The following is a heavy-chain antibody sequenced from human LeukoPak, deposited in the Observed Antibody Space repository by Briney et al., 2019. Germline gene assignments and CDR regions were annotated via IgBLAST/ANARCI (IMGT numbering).Heavy chain of an antibody. V-gene: IGHV1-3*01. CDR1: GYTLTSYA. Sequence: EASVKVSCKASGYTLTSYAMHWVRQAPGQRLEWMGWINAGNGNTKYSQKFQGRVTITRDTSASTAYMELSSLRSEDTAVYYCARGITGTIREWFDPWGQGTLVTVSS. CDR2: INAGNGNT. CDR3: ARGITGTIREWFDP. D-gene: IGHD1-7*01. J-gene: IGHJ5*02.